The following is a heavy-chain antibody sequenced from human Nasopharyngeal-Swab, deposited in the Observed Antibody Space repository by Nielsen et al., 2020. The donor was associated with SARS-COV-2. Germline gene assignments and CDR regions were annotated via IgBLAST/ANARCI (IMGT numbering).Heavy chain of an antibody. V-gene: IGHV4-31*11. CDR2: IYYSGNT. D-gene: IGHD3-10*01. J-gene: IGHJ4*02. Sequence: SETLSLTCAVSGGSISRSAYYWSWIRQHPGKSLEWIGYIYYSGNTYYNPSLKSRVTISVDTSQNQFSLILRSVTAADTAVYYCARIIFTRGSGSYYAFDYWGQGTLVIVSS. CDR1: GGSISRSAYY. CDR3: ARIIFTRGSGSYYAFDY.